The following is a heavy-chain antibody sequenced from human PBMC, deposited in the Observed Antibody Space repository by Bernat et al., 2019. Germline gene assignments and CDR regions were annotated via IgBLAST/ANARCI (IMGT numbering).Heavy chain of an antibody. D-gene: IGHD2-2*01. CDR2: IYHSGST. Sequence: QVQLQESGPGLVKPSGTLSLTCAVSGGSISSSNWWSWVRQPPGKGLEWIGEIYHSGSTNYNPSLKSRVTISVDTSKNQFSLKLSSVTAADTAVYYCARRNIVVVPAVSKDWYFDLWGRGTLVTVSS. CDR3: ARRNIVVVPAVSKDWYFDL. J-gene: IGHJ2*01. V-gene: IGHV4-4*02. CDR1: GGSISSSNW.